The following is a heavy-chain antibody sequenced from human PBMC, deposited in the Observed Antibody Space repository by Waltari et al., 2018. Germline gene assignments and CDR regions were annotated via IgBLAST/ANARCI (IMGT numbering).Heavy chain of an antibody. CDR2: INHSGST. D-gene: IGHD4-4*01. J-gene: IGHJ5*02. Sequence: QVQLQQWGAGLLKPSETLSLTCAVYGGPFSGYSWTWIRQPPGKGLEWIGEINHSGSTNYNPSLKSRVTISVDTSKNQCSLKLTSVTAADTAVYYCARGQRLQNWFDPWGQGTLVTVSS. V-gene: IGHV4-34*01. CDR1: GGPFSGYS. CDR3: ARGQRLQNWFDP.